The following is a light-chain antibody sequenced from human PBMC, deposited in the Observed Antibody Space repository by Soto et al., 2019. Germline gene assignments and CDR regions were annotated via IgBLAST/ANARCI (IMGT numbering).Light chain of an antibody. V-gene: IGLV1-51*01. CDR1: SSNIGNNY. J-gene: IGLJ1*01. CDR2: DNN. CDR3: GTWDSSLSAYV. Sequence: QSVLTQPPSVSAAPGQKVTISCSGSSSNIGNNYVSWYQQLPGTAPKLLIYDNNKRPSGIPDRFSDSKSGTSATLAITGLQTGDEADYYCGTWDSSLSAYVFGTRTKVTAL.